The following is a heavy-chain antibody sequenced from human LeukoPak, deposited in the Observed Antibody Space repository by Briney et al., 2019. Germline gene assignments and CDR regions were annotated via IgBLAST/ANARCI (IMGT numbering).Heavy chain of an antibody. CDR1: GYAFTGFY. V-gene: IGHV1-2*02. CDR2: IYPNSGDT. CDR3: ARSWSNPFDP. Sequence: ASVKVSCKASGYAFTGFYIHWVRQAPGQGLEWMAWIYPNSGDTNYAQKFQGRVTVTRDTSITTAYMELSRLRSDDTAVYYCARSWSNPFDPWGQGTLVTVSS. J-gene: IGHJ5*02.